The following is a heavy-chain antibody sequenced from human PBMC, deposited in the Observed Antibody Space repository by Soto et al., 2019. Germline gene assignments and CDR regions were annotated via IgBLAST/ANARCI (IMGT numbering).Heavy chain of an antibody. CDR2: IRYDGSKK. CDR3: SRDGGWRDGYTVGCNWFDP. Sequence: QVKLVESGGGVVQPGRSLRLSCAASGFTFSSYGMHWVRQAPGKGREWVAVIRYDGSKKYYADSVKGRFTISRDNYKNTRYLQINSLRAEDTAGYYCSRDGGWRDGYTVGCNWFDPWGQGTLVTVSA. V-gene: IGHV3-33*01. CDR1: GFTFSSYG. D-gene: IGHD6-19*01. J-gene: IGHJ5*02.